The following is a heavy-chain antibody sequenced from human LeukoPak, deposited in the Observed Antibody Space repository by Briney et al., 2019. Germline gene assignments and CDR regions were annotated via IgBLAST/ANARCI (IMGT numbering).Heavy chain of an antibody. Sequence: SETLSLTCAASGGSISSGGYSWSWIRQPPGKGLEWIGYIYHIGSTYYNPSLKSRVTISVDRSKNQFSLKLSSVSAADTAVYYCARVRCSGGSCYYNYFDYWGQGTLVTVSS. D-gene: IGHD2-15*01. J-gene: IGHJ4*02. CDR1: GGSISSGGYS. CDR3: ARVRCSGGSCYYNYFDY. CDR2: IYHIGST. V-gene: IGHV4-30-2*01.